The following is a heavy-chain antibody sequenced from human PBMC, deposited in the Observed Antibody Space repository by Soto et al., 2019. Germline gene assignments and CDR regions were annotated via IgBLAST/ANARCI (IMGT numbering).Heavy chain of an antibody. CDR2: IYYSGIT. Sequence: SETLSLTCTVSGVSISNSSYYWGWIRRPPGKGLEWIGTIYYSGITYYNPSLKSRVTISVDTSKNQFSLKLTSVTAADTAVYYCARHGSNWGQGALVTVSS. V-gene: IGHV4-39*01. CDR1: GVSISNSSYY. J-gene: IGHJ4*02. CDR3: ARHGSN.